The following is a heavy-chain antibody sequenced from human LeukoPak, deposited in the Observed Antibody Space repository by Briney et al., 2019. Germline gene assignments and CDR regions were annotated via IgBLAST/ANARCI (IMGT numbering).Heavy chain of an antibody. D-gene: IGHD6-13*01. V-gene: IGHV3-53*05. CDR2: IYSDNT. Sequence: PGGSLRLSCTVSGFTVSSNSMSWVRQAPGKGLEWVSFIYSDNTHYSDSVKGRFTISRDNAKNSLYLQMNSLRAEDMALYYCAKDRHSSSWGDAFDIWGQGTMVTVSS. J-gene: IGHJ3*02. CDR1: GFTVSSNS. CDR3: AKDRHSSSWGDAFDI.